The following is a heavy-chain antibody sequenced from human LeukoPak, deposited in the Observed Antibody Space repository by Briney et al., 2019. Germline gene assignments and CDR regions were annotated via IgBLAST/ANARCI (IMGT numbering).Heavy chain of an antibody. CDR1: GGSISSGSYY. D-gene: IGHD6-13*01. J-gene: IGHJ6*02. CDR3: ASGYSSSWYPYYYYGMDV. CDR2: IYTSGST. Sequence: ASETLSLTCTVSGGSISSGSYYWSWIRQPAGKGLEWIGRIYTSGSTNYNPSLKSRVTISVDTSKNQFSLKLSSVTAADTAVYYCASGYSSSWYPYYYYGMDVWGQGTTVTVSS. V-gene: IGHV4-61*02.